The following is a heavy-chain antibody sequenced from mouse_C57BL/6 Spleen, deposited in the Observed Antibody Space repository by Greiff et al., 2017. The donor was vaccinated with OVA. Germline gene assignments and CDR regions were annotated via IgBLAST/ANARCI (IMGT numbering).Heavy chain of an antibody. V-gene: IGHV1-52*01. CDR2: IDPSDSET. CDR1: GYTFTSYW. Sequence: QVQLQQPGAELVRPGSSVKLSCKASGYTFTSYWMHWVKQRPIQGLEWIGNIDPSDSETHYNQKFKDKATLTVDKSSSTAYMQLSSLKSEDSAVYYCARRGPEGYAMDYWGQGTSVTVSS. J-gene: IGHJ4*01. CDR3: ARRGPEGYAMDY.